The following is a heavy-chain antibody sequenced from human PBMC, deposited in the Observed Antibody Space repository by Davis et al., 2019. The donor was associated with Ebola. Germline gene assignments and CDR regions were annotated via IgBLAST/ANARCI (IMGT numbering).Heavy chain of an antibody. CDR1: GFTFSSYA. CDR3: AKVLQATNILATTYYYYALDV. D-gene: IGHD5-12*01. V-gene: IGHV3-23*01. CDR2: ITGSDGST. Sequence: GGSLRLSCAASGFTFSSYAMTWVRQAPGKGLEWVSGITGSDGSTYCADSVKGRFTISRDNSKNTLYLQMNSLRAEDTAIYYCAKVLQATNILATTYYYYALDVWGQGTTVTVSA. J-gene: IGHJ6*01.